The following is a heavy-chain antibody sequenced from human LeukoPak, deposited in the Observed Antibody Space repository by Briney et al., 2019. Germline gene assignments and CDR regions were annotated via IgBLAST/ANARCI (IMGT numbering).Heavy chain of an antibody. CDR2: FDPEDGET. V-gene: IGHV1-24*01. Sequence: ASVKVSCKVSGYTLTELSMHWVRQAPGKGREWMGGFDPEDGETIYAQKFQGRVTMTEDTSTDTAYMELSSLRSEDTAVYYCARGTGGAAGNPGLYWGQGTLVTVSS. CDR3: ARGTGGAAGNPGLY. CDR1: GYTLTELS. J-gene: IGHJ4*02. D-gene: IGHD6-13*01.